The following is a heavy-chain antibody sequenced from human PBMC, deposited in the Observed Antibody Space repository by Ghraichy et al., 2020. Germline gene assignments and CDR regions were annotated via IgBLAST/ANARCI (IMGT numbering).Heavy chain of an antibody. D-gene: IGHD6-13*01. V-gene: IGHV3-13*01. CDR1: GFTFSSYD. J-gene: IGHJ6*02. CDR3: ARARDRYSSSWYGPDGMDV. Sequence: GGSLRLSCAASGFTFSSYDMHWVRQATGKGLEWVSAIGTAGDTYYPGSVKGRFTISRENAKNSLYLQMNSLRAGDTAVYYYARARDRYSSSWYGPDGMDVWGQGTTVTVSS. CDR2: IGTAGDT.